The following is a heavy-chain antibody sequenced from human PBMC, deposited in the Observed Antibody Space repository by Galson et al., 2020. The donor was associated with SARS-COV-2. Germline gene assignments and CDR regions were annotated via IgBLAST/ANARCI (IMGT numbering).Heavy chain of an antibody. D-gene: IGHD6-19*01. CDR3: ARDITEQWLTHYYYYGMDV. CDR1: GYTFTSYG. J-gene: IGHJ6*02. V-gene: IGHV1-18*01. CDR2: ISAYNGNT. Sequence: GESLKISCKASGYTFTSYGISWVRQAPGQGLEWMGWISAYNGNTNYAQKLQGRVTMTTDTSTSTAYMELRSLRSDDTAVYYCARDITEQWLTHYYYYGMDVWGQGTTVTVSS.